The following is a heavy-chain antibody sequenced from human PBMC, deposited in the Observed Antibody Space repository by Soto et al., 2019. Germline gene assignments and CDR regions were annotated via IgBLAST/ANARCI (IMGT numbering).Heavy chain of an antibody. CDR2: IQYGGTT. CDR3: ARLGSSGWYQGSYFDY. Sequence: QLQLQESGPGLVKASETLSLTCTVSGGSITRNNHFWGWIRQSPGKGLEWIGSIQYGGTTNYNPSIKSQVIMSAETSKNQFSLMMNSVTAADTAVYYCARLGSSGWYQGSYFDYWGQGTLVTVSS. D-gene: IGHD6-19*01. J-gene: IGHJ4*02. V-gene: IGHV4-39*01. CDR1: GGSITRNNHF.